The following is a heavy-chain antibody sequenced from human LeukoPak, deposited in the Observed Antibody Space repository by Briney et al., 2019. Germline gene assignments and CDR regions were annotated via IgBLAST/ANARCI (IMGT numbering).Heavy chain of an antibody. CDR3: AKDLWAIAARTGGSSDAFDI. CDR2: ISSSSSYI. Sequence: GGSPRLSCAASGFTFSSYSMNWVRQAPGKGLEWVSSISSSSSYIYYADSVKGRFTISRDNAKNSLYLQMNSLRAEDTAVYYCAKDLWAIAARTGGSSDAFDIWGQGTMVTVSS. J-gene: IGHJ3*02. CDR1: GFTFSSYS. V-gene: IGHV3-21*01. D-gene: IGHD6-6*01.